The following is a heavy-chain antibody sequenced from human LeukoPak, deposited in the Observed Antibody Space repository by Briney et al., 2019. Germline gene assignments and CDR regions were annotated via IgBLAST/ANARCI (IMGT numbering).Heavy chain of an antibody. D-gene: IGHD5-24*01. V-gene: IGHV4-59*12. CDR1: GGSISTYY. CDR3: ARGDIVEMATSYFDY. J-gene: IGHJ4*02. Sequence: PSETLSLTCTVSGGSISTYYWTWMRQPPGKGLEWIGYIYYSGSTNYNPSLKSRVTISVDTSKNQFSLKLSSVTAADTAVYYCARGDIVEMATSYFDYWGQGTLVTVSS. CDR2: IYYSGST.